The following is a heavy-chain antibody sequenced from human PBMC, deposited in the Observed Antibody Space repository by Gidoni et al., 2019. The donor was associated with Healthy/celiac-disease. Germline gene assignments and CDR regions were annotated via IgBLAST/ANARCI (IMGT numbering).Heavy chain of an antibody. Sequence: QVQLVESGGGVVQPGRSLRLSCAASGFTFSGYGMHWVRQAPGKGLEWVAVISYEGSNKYYADSVKGRFTISRDNSKNTLYLQMNSLRAEDTAVYYCAKDRRDFWSGYTGYWGQGTLVTVSS. CDR1: GFTFSGYG. V-gene: IGHV3-30*18. CDR2: ISYEGSNK. J-gene: IGHJ4*02. CDR3: AKDRRDFWSGYTGY. D-gene: IGHD3-3*01.